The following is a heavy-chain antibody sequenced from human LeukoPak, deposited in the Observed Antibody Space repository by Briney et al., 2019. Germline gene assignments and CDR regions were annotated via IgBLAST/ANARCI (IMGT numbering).Heavy chain of an antibody. CDR3: ARDPNCSGGSCYTIVDY. CDR2: INPSGGST. CDR1: EYTFTSYY. V-gene: IGHV1-46*01. D-gene: IGHD2-15*01. Sequence: ASVKVSCKASEYTFTSYYMHWVRQAPGQGLEWMGIINPSGGSTSYAQKFQGRVTMTRDTSTSTVYMELSSLRSEDTAVYYCARDPNCSGGSCYTIVDYWGQGTLVTVSS. J-gene: IGHJ4*02.